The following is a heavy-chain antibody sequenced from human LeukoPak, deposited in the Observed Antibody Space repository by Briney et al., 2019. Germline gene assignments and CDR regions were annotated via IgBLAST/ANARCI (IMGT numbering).Heavy chain of an antibody. CDR1: GYTFTSYG. J-gene: IGHJ3*02. CDR3: ARDRESIAVAGYEAFDI. Sequence: ASVKVSCKASGYTFTSYGISWVRQAPGQGLEWMGWISAYNGNTNYAQKLQGRVTMTTDTSTSTAYMELRSLRSDDTAVYYCARDRESIAVAGYEAFDIWGQGTMVTVSS. V-gene: IGHV1-18*01. D-gene: IGHD6-19*01. CDR2: ISAYNGNT.